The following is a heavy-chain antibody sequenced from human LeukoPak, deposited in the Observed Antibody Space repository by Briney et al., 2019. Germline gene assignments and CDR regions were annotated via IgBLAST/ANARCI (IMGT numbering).Heavy chain of an antibody. CDR2: IIPIFGTA. J-gene: IGHJ6*02. D-gene: IGHD3-10*01. V-gene: IGHV1-69*13. CDR3: ARDRGGGSATGYYYYGMDV. CDR1: GYTFTSYG. Sequence: SVKVSCKASGYTFTSYGISWVRQAPGQGLEWMGGIIPIFGTANYAQKFQGRVTITADESTSTAYMELSSLRSEDTAVYYCARDRGGGSATGYYYYGMDVWGQGTTVTVSS.